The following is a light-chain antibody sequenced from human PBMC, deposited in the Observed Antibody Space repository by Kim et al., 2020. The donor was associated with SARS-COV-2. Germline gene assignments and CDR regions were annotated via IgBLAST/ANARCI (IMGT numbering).Light chain of an antibody. Sequence: SVAPGETATLSCRTSQGVSGNLAWYQQKPGQAPRLLIYDSSTRATNIPARFSGSGFVTDFTLTISSLESEDFAVYYCQQYTDWPTFGGGTKVDIK. CDR3: QQYTDWPT. V-gene: IGKV3-15*01. CDR2: DSS. CDR1: QGVSGN. J-gene: IGKJ4*01.